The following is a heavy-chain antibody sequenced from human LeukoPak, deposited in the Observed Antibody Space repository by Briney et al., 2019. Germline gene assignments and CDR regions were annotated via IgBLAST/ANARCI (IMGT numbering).Heavy chain of an antibody. J-gene: IGHJ4*02. V-gene: IGHV3-48*01. CDR3: AKGLRWNDYGVFDY. CDR1: GFSFSSYG. CDR2: ISSSSSTI. Sequence: PGGTLRLSCAASGFSFSSYGMNWVRQAPGKGLEWVSYISSSSSTIYYADSVKGRFTISRDNSKNTLYLQMNRLGAEDTAIYYCAKGLRWNDYGVFDYWGQGTLVTVSS. D-gene: IGHD4/OR15-4a*01.